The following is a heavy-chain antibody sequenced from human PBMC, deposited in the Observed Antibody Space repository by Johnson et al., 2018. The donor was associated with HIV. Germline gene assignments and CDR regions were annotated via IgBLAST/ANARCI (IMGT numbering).Heavy chain of an antibody. Sequence: VQLVESGGGLVQPGGSLRLSCAASGFTFSSYDMHWVRHATGKGLEWVSAIGTAGDTYYPGYVKGRFTISRDNSKNTLYLQMNSLRAEDTAVYYCARAPHDAFDVWGQGTMVTVSS. V-gene: IGHV3-13*01. CDR1: GFTFSSYD. CDR3: ARAPHDAFDV. J-gene: IGHJ3*01. CDR2: IGTAGDT.